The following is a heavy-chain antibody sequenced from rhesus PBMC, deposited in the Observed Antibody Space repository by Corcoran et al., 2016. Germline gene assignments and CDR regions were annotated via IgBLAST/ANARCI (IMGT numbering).Heavy chain of an antibody. D-gene: IGHD6-25*01. CDR1: GGSISDDYY. CDR2: IYGSGGGT. Sequence: QVQLQESGPGLVKPSETLSLTCAVSGGSISDDYYWSWIRQPPGKGLEWIGYIYGSGGGTNYNPSLKNRVTTSIDTSKNQFSLMLSSVTAADTAVYYCASPIAAVRYYFDYWGQGVLVTVSS. V-gene: IGHV4-106*01. CDR3: ASPIAAVRYYFDY. J-gene: IGHJ4*01.